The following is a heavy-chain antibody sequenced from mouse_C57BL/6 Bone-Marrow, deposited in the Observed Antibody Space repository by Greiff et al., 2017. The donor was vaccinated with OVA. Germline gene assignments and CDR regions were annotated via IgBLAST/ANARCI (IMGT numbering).Heavy chain of an antibody. J-gene: IGHJ3*01. CDR2: ISSGSSTI. D-gene: IGHD1-1*02. V-gene: IGHV5-17*01. CDR3: ARSGAWFAY. Sequence: EVKLVESGGGLVKPGGSLKLSCAASGFTFSDYGMHWVRQAPEKGLGWVAYISSGSSTIYYADTVKGRFTISRDNAKNTLFLQMTSLRSEDTAMYYCARSGAWFAYWGQGTLVTVSA. CDR1: GFTFSDYG.